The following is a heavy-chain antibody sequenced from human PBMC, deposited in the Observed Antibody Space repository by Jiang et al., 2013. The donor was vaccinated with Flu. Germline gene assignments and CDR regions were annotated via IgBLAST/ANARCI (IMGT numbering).Heavy chain of an antibody. CDR3: AKQQLPTGHFDY. V-gene: IGHV2-5*02. Sequence: VKPTQTLTLTCTFSGFSLSTSGVGVGWIRQPPGKALEWLALIYWDDDKRYSPSLKSRLTITKDTSKNQVVLTMTNMDPVDTATYYCAKQQLPTGHFDYWGRGNPGHRLL. CDR1: GFSLSTSGVG. D-gene: IGHD6-13*01. CDR2: IYWDDDK. J-gene: IGHJ4*02.